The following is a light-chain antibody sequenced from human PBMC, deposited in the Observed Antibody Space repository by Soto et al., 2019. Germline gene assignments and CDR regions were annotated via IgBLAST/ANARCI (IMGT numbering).Light chain of an antibody. CDR1: QGISTY. J-gene: IGKJ1*01. CDR2: AAS. Sequence: DIQMTQSPSSLSASVGDRVTITCRASQGISTYLVWYQQKPGTVPKLLIFAASTLHSGVPSRFSGSGSGTHFTLTISSLQPEDVATYYCQNYNGAPWTFGQGTKVEIK. CDR3: QNYNGAPWT. V-gene: IGKV1-27*01.